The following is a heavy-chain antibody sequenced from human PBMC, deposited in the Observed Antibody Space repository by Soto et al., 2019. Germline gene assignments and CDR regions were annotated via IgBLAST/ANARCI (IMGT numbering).Heavy chain of an antibody. J-gene: IGHJ5*02. D-gene: IGHD5-12*01. V-gene: IGHV1-69*13. CDR3: ARDTSDYDSNWFDP. CDR1: GGSFTRYA. CDR2: IIVAFGTA. Sequence: SVQVSCKASGGSFTRYAISGLRPAPGQGHAWMGVIIVAFGTANYAQRVRDRVTITADVPTNTAYMELSSLRSEATAIYYCARDTSDYDSNWFDPWGPGTQVTVSS.